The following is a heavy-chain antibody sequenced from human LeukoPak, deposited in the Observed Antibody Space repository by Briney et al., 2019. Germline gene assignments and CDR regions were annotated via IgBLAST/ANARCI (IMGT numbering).Heavy chain of an antibody. CDR3: AGGGIAAAALFDP. V-gene: IGHV3-11*01. D-gene: IGHD6-13*01. CDR2: ISSTTSTI. CDR1: GFTFRDYY. Sequence: PGGSLRLSCAASGFTFRDYYMSWIRQAPGKGLEGLSYISSTTSTIYYADSVKGRFTISRDNAKNALYLQLNSLRAEDTAVYYCAGGGIAAAALFDPWGQGTLVTVSS. J-gene: IGHJ5*02.